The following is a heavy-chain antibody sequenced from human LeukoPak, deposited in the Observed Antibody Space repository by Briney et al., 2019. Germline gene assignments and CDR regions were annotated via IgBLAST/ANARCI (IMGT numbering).Heavy chain of an antibody. J-gene: IGHJ3*02. CDR1: GFTFDDYA. D-gene: IGHD6-13*01. CDR2: ISGDGGST. Sequence: GGSLRLSCAASGFTFDDYAMHWVRQAPGKGLEWVSLISGDGGSTYYADSVKGRFTISRDNAKNSLYLQMNSLRAEDTAVYYCARDLGQLVRYAFDMWGQGTTVTVSS. CDR3: ARDLGQLVRYAFDM. V-gene: IGHV3-43*02.